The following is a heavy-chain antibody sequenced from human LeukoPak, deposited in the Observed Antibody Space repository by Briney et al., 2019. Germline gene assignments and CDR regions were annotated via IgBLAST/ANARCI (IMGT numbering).Heavy chain of an antibody. V-gene: IGHV5-51*01. CDR3: ASTSAAGTSNAFDI. CDR1: GYSFTSYW. CDR2: IYPGDSDT. Sequence: GESLQISFKGSGYSFTSYWIGWVRPMPGKGLEWMGIIYPGDSDTRYSPSFQGQVTISADKSISTAYLQWSSLKASDTAMYYCASTSAAGTSNAFDIWGQGTMVTVSS. D-gene: IGHD6-13*01. J-gene: IGHJ3*02.